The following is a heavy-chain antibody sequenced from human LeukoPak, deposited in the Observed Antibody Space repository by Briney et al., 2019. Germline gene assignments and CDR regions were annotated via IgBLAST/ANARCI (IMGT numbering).Heavy chain of an antibody. CDR2: IYYSGST. D-gene: IGHD3-22*01. Sequence: SETLSLTCTVSGGSISSYYWNWIRQPPGKGLEWIGYIYYSGSTNYNPSLKSRVTISVDTSKNQFSLKLSSVTAADTAVYYCARSSYYSDSSGYSYFYYYNMDVWGKGTTVTVSS. CDR1: GGSISSYY. J-gene: IGHJ6*03. CDR3: ARSSYYSDSSGYSYFYYYNMDV. V-gene: IGHV4-59*01.